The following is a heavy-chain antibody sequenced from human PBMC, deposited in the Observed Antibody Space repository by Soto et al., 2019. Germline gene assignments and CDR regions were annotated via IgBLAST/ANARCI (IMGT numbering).Heavy chain of an antibody. CDR1: GYTFTSYA. D-gene: IGHD1-1*01. Sequence: GASVKVSCKASGYTFTSYAMHWVRQAPGQRLEWMGWINPSGGSTSYAQKFQGRVTMTRDTSTSTVYMELSSLRSEDTAVYYCSTLERDNSYSKYWGQGALVTVS. V-gene: IGHV1-46*01. J-gene: IGHJ4*02. CDR3: STLERDNSYSKY. CDR2: INPSGGST.